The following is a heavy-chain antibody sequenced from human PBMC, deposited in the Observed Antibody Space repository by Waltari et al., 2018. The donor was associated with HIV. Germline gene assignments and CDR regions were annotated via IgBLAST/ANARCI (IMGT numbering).Heavy chain of an antibody. D-gene: IGHD3-22*01. J-gene: IGHJ4*02. CDR2: INHSGNT. Sequence: QVQLQQWGAGLLKPSETLSLTCAVYGGSFSVYYWSWIRQPPGKGLEWIGEINHSGNTNYSPSLKSRVTISVDTSKNQFSLKLNSVTAADTAVYYCARAYFYDSSGYYYAFDYWGQGTLVTVSS. CDR1: GGSFSVYY. CDR3: ARAYFYDSSGYYYAFDY. V-gene: IGHV4-34*01.